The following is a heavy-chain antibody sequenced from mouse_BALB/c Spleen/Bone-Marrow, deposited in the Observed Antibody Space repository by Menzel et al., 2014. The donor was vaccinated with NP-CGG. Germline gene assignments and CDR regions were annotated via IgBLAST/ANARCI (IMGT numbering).Heavy chain of an antibody. D-gene: IGHD1-1*01. CDR2: ISPTTGYT. J-gene: IGHJ4*01. Sequence: QVQLQQSGAELAKPGASVKMSCKASGYTFSSYWMHWVKRRPGQGLEWIGYISPTTGYTEYSQKFKDKATLTADKSSSTAYMQLSSLTSEDSAVYYRARYGNFLAMDYWGQGTSVTVSS. V-gene: IGHV1-7*01. CDR3: ARYGNFLAMDY. CDR1: GYTFSSYW.